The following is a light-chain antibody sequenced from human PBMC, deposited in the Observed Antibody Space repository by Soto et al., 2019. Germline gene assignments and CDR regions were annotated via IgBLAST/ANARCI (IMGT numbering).Light chain of an antibody. CDR2: LNSDGSH. J-gene: IGLJ2*01. CDR1: SGHNSYA. V-gene: IGLV4-69*01. Sequence: QSVLTQSASASASLGASVKLTCTLNSGHNSYAIAWHQQQPEKGPRYLMKLNSDGSHSKGDGIPDRFSGSSSGAERYLTISSLQSEDEADYYCQTWGTGIQVFGGGTKLTVL. CDR3: QTWGTGIQV.